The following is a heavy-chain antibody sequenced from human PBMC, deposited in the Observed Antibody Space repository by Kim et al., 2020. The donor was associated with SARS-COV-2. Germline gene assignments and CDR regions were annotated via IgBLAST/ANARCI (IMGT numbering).Heavy chain of an antibody. V-gene: IGHV3-30*04. CDR1: GFTFSSYA. CDR2: ISYDGSNK. CDR3: ARTGSGSYWYYFDY. Sequence: GGSLRLSCAASGFTFSSYAMHWVRQAPGKGLEWVAVISYDGSNKYYADSVKGRFTISRDNSKNTLYLQMNSLRAEDTAVYYCARTGSGSYWYYFDYWAREPWSPSPQ. J-gene: IGHJ4*02. D-gene: IGHD3-10*01.